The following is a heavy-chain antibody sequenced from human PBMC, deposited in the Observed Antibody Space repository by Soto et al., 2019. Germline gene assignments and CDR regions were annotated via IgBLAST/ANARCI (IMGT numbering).Heavy chain of an antibody. D-gene: IGHD6-6*01. CDR2: IYHSGST. CDR1: GGSISSSNW. Sequence: QVQLQESGPGLVKPSGTLSLTCAVSGGSISSSNWWSWVRQPPGKGMEWIGEIYHSGSTNYNPSLKSRVTISVDKPKSKFSLKLSSVTAADTGVYYCARDAAQLGPHYYGMDVWGQGTTVTVSS. CDR3: ARDAAQLGPHYYGMDV. V-gene: IGHV4-4*02. J-gene: IGHJ6*02.